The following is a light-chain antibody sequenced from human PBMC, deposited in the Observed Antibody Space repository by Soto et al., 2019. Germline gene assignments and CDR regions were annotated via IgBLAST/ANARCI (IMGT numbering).Light chain of an antibody. Sequence: EILLTQAPATLSLSPGERATLSCSASQSVSSYLAWYQQKHGQATGILIYDATNRATGIPARFSGSGSVTEFTLTISSLEPEDSAVYSFQQRSNWPPTFGQGTKLEIK. V-gene: IGKV3-11*01. CDR2: DAT. CDR1: QSVSSY. J-gene: IGKJ2*01. CDR3: QQRSNWPPT.